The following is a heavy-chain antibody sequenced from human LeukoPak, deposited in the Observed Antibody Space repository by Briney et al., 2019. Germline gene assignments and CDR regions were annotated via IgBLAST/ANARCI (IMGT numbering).Heavy chain of an antibody. D-gene: IGHD2-2*01. CDR1: GVTFSGYY. V-gene: IGHV4-34*01. CDR2: IKHSGST. CDR3: ASSVWGIPALPDY. Sequence: SGTLCLSCAVSGVTFSGYYRSWIRQAPGKGLEWIGEIKHSGSTNYNPSLKTGVTISVDTSNNQSSLKLSSVTSPDTAVYYCASSVWGIPALPDYWGQGTLVTVSS. J-gene: IGHJ4*02.